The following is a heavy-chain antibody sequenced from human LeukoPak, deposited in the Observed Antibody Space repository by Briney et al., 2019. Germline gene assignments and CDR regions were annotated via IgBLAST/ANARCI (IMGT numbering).Heavy chain of an antibody. Sequence: PGGSLRLSCAASGFTFSSYAMSWVRQAPGKGLEWVSAISGSGGSTYYADSVKGRFTISRDNSKNTLYLQMNSLRAEDTAVYYCARTRCSGGSCYSYYFDYWGQGTLVTVSS. V-gene: IGHV3-23*01. CDR3: ARTRCSGGSCYSYYFDY. CDR2: ISGSGGST. CDR1: GFTFSSYA. J-gene: IGHJ4*02. D-gene: IGHD2-15*01.